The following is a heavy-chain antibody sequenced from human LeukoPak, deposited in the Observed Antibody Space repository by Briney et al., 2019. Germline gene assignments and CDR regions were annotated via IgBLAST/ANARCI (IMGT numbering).Heavy chain of an antibody. CDR2: INHSGST. CDR3: ARGLVGFDP. Sequence: SETLSLTCAVYGGAFSGYYWSWIRQPPGKGLEWIGAINHSGSTNYNPSLKSRVTISVDTSKNQFSLKLSSVTAADTAVYYCARGLVGFDPWGQGTLVTVSS. J-gene: IGHJ5*02. V-gene: IGHV4-34*01. D-gene: IGHD3-16*02. CDR1: GGAFSGYY.